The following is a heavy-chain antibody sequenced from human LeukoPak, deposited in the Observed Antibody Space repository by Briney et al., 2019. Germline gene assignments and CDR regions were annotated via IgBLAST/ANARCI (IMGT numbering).Heavy chain of an antibody. J-gene: IGHJ3*01. V-gene: IGHV3-30*18. Sequence: GRSLRLSCAASGLPFSTFDMLWVRQAPGKGLEWVALISYDGSDKDYADSVKGRFTISRDDSKNMLYLQMNSLRAEDTVVYYCAKEGCGEGCYSLACYFRGPGTMVAASS. CDR1: GLPFSTFD. D-gene: IGHD2-21*02. CDR2: ISYDGSDK. CDR3: AKEGCGEGCYSLACYF.